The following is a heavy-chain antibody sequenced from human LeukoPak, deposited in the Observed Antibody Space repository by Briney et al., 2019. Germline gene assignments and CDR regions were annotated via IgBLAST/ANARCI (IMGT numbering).Heavy chain of an antibody. J-gene: IGHJ4*02. Sequence: PGGSLRLSCAASGFTFSTYRMNWVRQAPEKGLEWVSSISGSGGSKWFADSVKGRFTISRDNSENTLYLQMNRLRAEDTALYYCAKESSVAGAGLLDYWGQGTLVTVSS. CDR3: AKESSVAGAGLLDY. CDR2: ISGSGGSK. V-gene: IGHV3-23*01. D-gene: IGHD6-19*01. CDR1: GFTFSTYR.